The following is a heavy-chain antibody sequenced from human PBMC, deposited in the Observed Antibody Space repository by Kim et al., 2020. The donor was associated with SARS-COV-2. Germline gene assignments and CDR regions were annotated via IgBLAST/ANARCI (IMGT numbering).Heavy chain of an antibody. D-gene: IGHD7-27*01. CDR1: GGSISSYY. CDR3: ARGATGDLGLSDY. Sequence: SETLSLTCTVSGGSISSYYWSWIRQPPGKGLEWIGYIYYSGSTNYNPSLKSRVTISVDTSKNQFSLKLSSVTAADTAVYYCARGATGDLGLSDYWGQGTLVTVSS. V-gene: IGHV4-59*13. CDR2: IYYSGST. J-gene: IGHJ4*02.